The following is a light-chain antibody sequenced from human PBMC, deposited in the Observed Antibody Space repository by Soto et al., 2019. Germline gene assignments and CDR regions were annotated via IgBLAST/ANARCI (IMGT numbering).Light chain of an antibody. Sequence: EIVMTQSPATLSVSPGESATLSCRASQSVSSNLAWYQQKPGQAPRLLIYDTSTRATGIPARFSGSGSGTEFTLTNDSLQSEDFAVYYCQHYNEWPPFTFGPGTKVDIK. J-gene: IGKJ3*01. V-gene: IGKV3-15*01. CDR2: DTS. CDR3: QHYNEWPPFT. CDR1: QSVSSN.